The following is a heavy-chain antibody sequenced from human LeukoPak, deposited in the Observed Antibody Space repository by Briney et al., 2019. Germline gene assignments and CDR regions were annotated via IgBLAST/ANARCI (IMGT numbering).Heavy chain of an antibody. CDR1: GFTFSSYA. J-gene: IGHJ4*02. CDR2: ISGSGGST. D-gene: IGHD2-15*01. V-gene: IGHV3-23*01. CDR3: VKDVGGSAFYEY. Sequence: GGSLRLSCAASGFTFSSYAMSWVRQAPGKGLEWVSAISGSGGSTYYADSVKGRFTISRDNSKDTVYLLMNSLRAEDTALYYCVKDVGGSAFYEYWGQGTLVTVSS.